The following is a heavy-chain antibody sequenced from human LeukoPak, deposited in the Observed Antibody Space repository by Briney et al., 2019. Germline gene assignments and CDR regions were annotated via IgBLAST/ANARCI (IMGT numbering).Heavy chain of an antibody. CDR3: ARETYDSSGYYYFDYYYGMDV. Sequence: SETLSLTCAVSGGSIISSYWWNWVRQPPGKGLEWIGYIYYSGSTYYNPSLKSRVTISVDTSKNQFSLKLSSVTAADTAVYYCARETYDSSGYYYFDYYYGMDVWGQGTTVTVSS. CDR1: GGSIISSYW. D-gene: IGHD3-22*01. V-gene: IGHV4-4*02. J-gene: IGHJ6*02. CDR2: IYYSGST.